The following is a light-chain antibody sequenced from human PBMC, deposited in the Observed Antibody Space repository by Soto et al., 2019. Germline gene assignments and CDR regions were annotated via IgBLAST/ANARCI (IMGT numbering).Light chain of an antibody. J-gene: IGKJ1*01. CDR1: RSLLHSDGNTY. CDR2: QIS. V-gene: IGKV2-24*01. CDR3: MQSLQLRT. Sequence: DIVLTQTPLSSPVTLGQPASFSCRSSRSLLHSDGNTYLSWLHQRPGQPPRLLIYQISKRLSGVPDRFSGSGAGKSFTLKISRVEAQDVGIYFCMQSLQLRTFGQGTKVEIK.